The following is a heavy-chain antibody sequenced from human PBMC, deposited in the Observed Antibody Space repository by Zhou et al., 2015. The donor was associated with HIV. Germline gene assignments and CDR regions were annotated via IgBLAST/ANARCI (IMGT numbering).Heavy chain of an antibody. D-gene: IGHD1-14*01. Sequence: QMQLIQSGGGVKKPGASVTLSCASSTFAFTSPYIHWVRQAPGRGLEWMGMVVSNNLQTTYGPNFQGRVTSTRDASSPTLYMKLDNLQSGDSAIYYCVVSGDQYFVSWGPDRWSPSRQ. CDR1: TFAFTSPY. J-gene: IGHJ5*01. CDR3: VVSGDQYFVS. V-gene: IGHV1-2*02. CDR2: VVSNNLQT.